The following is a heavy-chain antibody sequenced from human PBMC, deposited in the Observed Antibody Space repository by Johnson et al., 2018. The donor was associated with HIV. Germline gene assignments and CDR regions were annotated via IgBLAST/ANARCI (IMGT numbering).Heavy chain of an antibody. CDR1: GFTFNSYA. J-gene: IGHJ3*02. D-gene: IGHD6-13*01. CDR2: ISYDGTNK. CDR3: ARASYNRSSWTWDVFDI. Sequence: QVQLVESGGGLIQPGGSLRLSCAASGFTFNSYAMHWVRQAPGKGLEWVAVISYDGTNKYYADPVKGRFSISREDAKNSLYLQMNSLRAGDTAMYYCARASYNRSSWTWDVFDIWGQGTMVTVSS. V-gene: IGHV3-30*14.